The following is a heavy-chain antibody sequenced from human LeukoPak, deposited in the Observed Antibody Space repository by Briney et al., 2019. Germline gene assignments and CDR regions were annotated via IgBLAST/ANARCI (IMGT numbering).Heavy chain of an antibody. D-gene: IGHD4-17*01. CDR3: ARTTVTREGGDY. CDR2: INSDGSST. V-gene: IGHV3-74*01. J-gene: IGHJ4*02. CDR1: GFTFSSYW. Sequence: GGSLRLSCAASGFTFSSYWMHWVRQAPGKGLVWVSRINSDGSSTSYADSVKGRFAISRDNAKNTLYLQMNSLRAEDTAVYYCARTTVTREGGDYWGQGTLVTVSS.